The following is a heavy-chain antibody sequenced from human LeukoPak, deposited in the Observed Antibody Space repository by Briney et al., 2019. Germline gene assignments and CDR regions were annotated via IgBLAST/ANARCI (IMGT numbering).Heavy chain of an antibody. Sequence: GRSLRLSCAASGFTFDEYAMYWVRQGPGKGLEWVSAISWNSDNIAYADSVKGRFTISRDNAKNSLFLQMNSLRVEDTALYHCVKSKGKYFYGMDVWGQGTTVTVSS. CDR2: ISWNSDNI. J-gene: IGHJ6*02. CDR3: VKSKGKYFYGMDV. V-gene: IGHV3-9*01. CDR1: GFTFDEYA.